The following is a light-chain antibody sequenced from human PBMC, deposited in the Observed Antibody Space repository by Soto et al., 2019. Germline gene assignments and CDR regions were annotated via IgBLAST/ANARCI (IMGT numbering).Light chain of an antibody. J-gene: IGKJ4*01. CDR3: QQYHTWPIT. Sequence: EIVMTQSPATLSVAPGERVTLSCRASQGVSRKLAWYQHKSGQAPRPLISGASTGATGIPARFSGSGSGTEFTLTISSLQSEDCAIYYCQQYHTWPITFGGGTKVEIK. CDR1: QGVSRK. V-gene: IGKV3-15*01. CDR2: GAS.